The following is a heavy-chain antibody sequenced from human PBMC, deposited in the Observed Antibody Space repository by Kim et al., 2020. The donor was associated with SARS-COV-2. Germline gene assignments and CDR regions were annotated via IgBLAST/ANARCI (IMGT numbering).Heavy chain of an antibody. Sequence: GGSLRLSCAASGFTFSSYAMHWVRQAPGKGLEWVAVISYDGSNKYYADSVKGRFTISRDNSKNTLYLQMNSLRAEDTAVYYCARDFSVTTFYYYYYGMDVWGQGTTVTVSS. V-gene: IGHV3-30*04. D-gene: IGHD4-17*01. CDR1: GFTFSSYA. CDR2: ISYDGSNK. CDR3: ARDFSVTTFYYYYYGMDV. J-gene: IGHJ6*02.